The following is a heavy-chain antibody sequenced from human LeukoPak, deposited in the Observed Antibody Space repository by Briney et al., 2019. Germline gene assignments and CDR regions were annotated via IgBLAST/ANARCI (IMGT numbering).Heavy chain of an antibody. CDR2: ISGDGGST. D-gene: IGHD3-22*01. CDR1: GFTFGDYA. CDR3: AKDNPHYYDSSGYCDY. J-gene: IGHJ4*02. V-gene: IGHV3-43*02. Sequence: GGTLRLSCAASGFTFGDYAMHWVRQAPGKGLEWVSLISGDGGSTYYADSVKGRFTISRDNSKNSLYLQMNSLRTEDTALYYCAKDNPHYYDSSGYCDYWGQGTLVTVSS.